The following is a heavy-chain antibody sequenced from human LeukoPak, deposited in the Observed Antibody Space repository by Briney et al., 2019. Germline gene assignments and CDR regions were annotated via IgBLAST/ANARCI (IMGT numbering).Heavy chain of an antibody. CDR3: ARSYAHDY. CDR1: GGSFSGDY. CDR2: INHSGST. J-gene: IGHJ4*02. Sequence: SETLSLTCAVYGGSFSGDYWSWIRQPPGKGLEWIGEINHSGSTNYNPSLKSRVTISVDTSRNQFSLKLSSVTAADTAVYYCARSYAHDYWGQGTLVTVSS. V-gene: IGHV4-34*01. D-gene: IGHD2-2*01.